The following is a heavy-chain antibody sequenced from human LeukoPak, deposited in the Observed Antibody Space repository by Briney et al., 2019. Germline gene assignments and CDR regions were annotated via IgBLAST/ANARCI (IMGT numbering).Heavy chain of an antibody. D-gene: IGHD1-26*01. CDR2: IYYNGNT. CDR3: AREPLRAESRWFDP. CDR1: GGSVSSGGYY. Sequence: TPSETLSLTCSVPGGSVSSGGYYWSWIRQPPGKGLEWIGYIYYNGNTNYNPSLKSRVTISVDTSKNQFSLKLSSVTAADTAVYYCAREPLRAESRWFDPWGQGILVTVSS. V-gene: IGHV4-61*08. J-gene: IGHJ5*02.